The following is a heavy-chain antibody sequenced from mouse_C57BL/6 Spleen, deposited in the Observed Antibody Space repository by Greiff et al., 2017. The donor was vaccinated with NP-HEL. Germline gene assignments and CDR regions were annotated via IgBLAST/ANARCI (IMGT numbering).Heavy chain of an antibody. CDR1: GYAFSSSW. J-gene: IGHJ2*01. Sequence: QVQLQQSGPELVKPGASVKISCKASGYAFSSSWMNWVKQRPGKGLEWIGRIYPGDGDTNYNGKFKGKATLTADKSSSTAYMQLSSLTSEDSAVYFCAYSNYPLFDYWGQGTTLTVSS. CDR3: AYSNYPLFDY. CDR2: IYPGDGDT. D-gene: IGHD2-5*01. V-gene: IGHV1-82*01.